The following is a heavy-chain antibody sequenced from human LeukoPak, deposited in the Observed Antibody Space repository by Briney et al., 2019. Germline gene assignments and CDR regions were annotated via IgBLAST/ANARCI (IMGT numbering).Heavy chain of an antibody. CDR2: IYSGGST. V-gene: IGHV3-53*01. CDR3: ARAVSASGWGLGYYFDY. CDR1: GFTVSSNY. J-gene: IGHJ4*02. D-gene: IGHD6-19*01. Sequence: PGGSLRLSCAASGFTVSSNYMSWVRQAPGKGLEWVSVIYSGGSTYYADSVKGRFTISRDNAKNSLYLQMNSLRAEDTAVYYCARAVSASGWGLGYYFDYWGQGTLVTVSS.